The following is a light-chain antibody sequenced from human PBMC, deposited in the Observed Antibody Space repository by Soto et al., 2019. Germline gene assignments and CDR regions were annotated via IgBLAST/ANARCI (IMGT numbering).Light chain of an antibody. CDR1: QSISSY. CDR2: AAS. J-gene: IGKJ1*01. Sequence: DIQMTQSPPSLSASVGDRVTITCRASQSISSYLNWYQQKPGRAPKILIYAASNLQSGVPSRFSGGGSGTDFTLTITSLQPEDFATYYCQQSYSSPWTFGQGTKVDIK. CDR3: QQSYSSPWT. V-gene: IGKV1-39*01.